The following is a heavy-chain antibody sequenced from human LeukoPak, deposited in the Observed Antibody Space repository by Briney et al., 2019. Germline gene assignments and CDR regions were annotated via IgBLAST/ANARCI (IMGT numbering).Heavy chain of an antibody. CDR1: GSTFSSYA. J-gene: IGHJ6*02. Sequence: SVKVSCKASGSTFSSYAISWVRQAPGQGLEWMGGIIPIFGTANYAQKFQGRVTITADESTSTAYMELSSLRSEDTAVYYCARGEGVEDYYYYYGKDVWGQGTTVTVSS. CDR3: ARGEGVEDYYYYYGKDV. D-gene: IGHD1-1*01. CDR2: IIPIFGTA. V-gene: IGHV1-69*13.